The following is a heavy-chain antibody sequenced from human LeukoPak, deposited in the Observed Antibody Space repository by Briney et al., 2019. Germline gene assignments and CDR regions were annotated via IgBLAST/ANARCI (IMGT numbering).Heavy chain of an antibody. J-gene: IGHJ4*02. D-gene: IGHD3-22*01. CDR2: LSGSGITT. V-gene: IGHV3-23*01. CDR1: GFTFSNSA. CDR3: AKAHPPYYYDSSGYPYYFDY. Sequence: GGSLRLSCAASGFTFSNSAMSWVRQAPGKGLEWVSTLSGSGITTYYADSVKGRFTISRDNSKNTLYLQMNSLRAEDTAVYYCAKAHPPYYYDSSGYPYYFDYWGQGTLVTVSS.